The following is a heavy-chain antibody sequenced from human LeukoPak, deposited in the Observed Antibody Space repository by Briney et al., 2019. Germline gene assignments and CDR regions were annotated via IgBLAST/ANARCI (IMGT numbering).Heavy chain of an antibody. CDR1: GFTFSSYW. V-gene: IGHV3-7*01. J-gene: IGHJ5*02. CDR3: AREDSSGYYNWFDP. D-gene: IGHD3-22*01. CDR2: IRQDGSEK. Sequence: GGSLRLSCAASGFTFSSYWMSWVRQAPGKGLEWVANIRQDGSEKYYVDSVKGRFTISRDNAKNLLDLQMNSLRAEDTAVYYCAREDSSGYYNWFDPWGQRTLVTVSS.